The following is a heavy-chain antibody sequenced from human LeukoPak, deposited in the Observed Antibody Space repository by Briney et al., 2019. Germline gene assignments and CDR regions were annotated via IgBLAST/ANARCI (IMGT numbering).Heavy chain of an antibody. CDR1: AGSISSSSYS. CDR2: IYYSGNT. V-gene: IGHV4-39*07. D-gene: IGHD3-22*01. CDR3: ARPPHYYDTSGYSV. Sequence: SETLSLTCTVSAGSISSSSYSWGWIRQPPGKGLEWIGSIYYSGNTYYNPSLKSRVTISVDTSKNQFSLRLNSVTAADTAVYYCARPPHYYDTSGYSVWGQGTLVTVSS. J-gene: IGHJ4*02.